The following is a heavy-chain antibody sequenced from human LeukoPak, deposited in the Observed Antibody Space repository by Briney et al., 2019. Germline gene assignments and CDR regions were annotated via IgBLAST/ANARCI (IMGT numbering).Heavy chain of an antibody. J-gene: IGHJ4*02. CDR1: GSMFRNYW. D-gene: IGHD3-10*01. CDR2: INQDGTKI. Sequence: GGSLRLSCVVSGSMFRNYWMSWLRQAPGKGPEWVANINQDGTKIFEVDFMKGRFTLSRDNAKSSLYLQMNSLRAEDTAVYYCARDSYYGSGSYSFDYWGQGTLVTVSS. V-gene: IGHV3-7*01. CDR3: ARDSYYGSGSYSFDY.